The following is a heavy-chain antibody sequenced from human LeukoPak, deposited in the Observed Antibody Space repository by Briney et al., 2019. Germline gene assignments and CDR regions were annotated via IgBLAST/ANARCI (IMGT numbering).Heavy chain of an antibody. CDR1: GFTFSKYW. CDR2: INSDGSRT. V-gene: IGHV3-74*01. J-gene: IGHJ6*02. Sequence: GGSLRLSCAASGFTFSKYWLHWVRQAPGKGLVWVSGINSDGSRTNYADSVKGRFTISRDNAKTTLYLQMNSLRAEDTAVYYCVRGETELRVGVTTLDYYNDMDVWGQGTTVTVSS. D-gene: IGHD1-26*01. CDR3: VRGETELRVGVTTLDYYNDMDV.